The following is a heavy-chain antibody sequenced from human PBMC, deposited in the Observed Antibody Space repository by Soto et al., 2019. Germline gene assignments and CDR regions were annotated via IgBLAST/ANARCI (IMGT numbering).Heavy chain of an antibody. J-gene: IGHJ5*02. CDR3: AKDRRLGGRNWFDP. CDR2: ISGSGGST. Sequence: PGGSLRLSYAASGFTFSSHAMSWVRQAPGKGLEWVSAISGSGGSTYYADSVKGRFTISRDNSKNTLYLQMNSLRAEDTAVYYCAKDRRLGGRNWFDPWGQGTLVTVSS. CDR1: GFTFSSHA. V-gene: IGHV3-23*01. D-gene: IGHD2-15*01.